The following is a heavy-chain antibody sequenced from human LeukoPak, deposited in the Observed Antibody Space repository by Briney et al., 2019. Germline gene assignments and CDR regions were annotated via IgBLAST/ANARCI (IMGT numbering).Heavy chain of an antibody. Sequence: PGGSLRLSCAASGFTFSSYAMSWVRQAPGKGLEWVSAISGSGGSTYYADSVKGRFTISRDNSKNTLYLQMNSLRAEDTAVYYCAKEDRNYDFWSGYSYYYYYGMDVWGQGTTVTVSS. CDR3: AKEDRNYDFWSGYSYYYYYGMDV. CDR1: GFTFSSYA. J-gene: IGHJ6*02. V-gene: IGHV3-23*01. D-gene: IGHD3-3*01. CDR2: ISGSGGST.